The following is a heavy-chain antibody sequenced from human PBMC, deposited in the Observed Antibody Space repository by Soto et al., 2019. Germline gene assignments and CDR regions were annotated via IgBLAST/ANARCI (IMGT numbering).Heavy chain of an antibody. D-gene: IGHD2-15*01. J-gene: IGHJ4*02. Sequence: ASVKVSCKASGYTFTSYDMHWVRHAPGQGLEWMGIINPSGGSTSYAQKFQGRVTMTRDTSTSTVYMELSSLRSEDTAVYYCASLPLGYCSGGSCPDYWGQGTLVTVSS. CDR1: GYTFTSYD. V-gene: IGHV1-46*03. CDR3: ASLPLGYCSGGSCPDY. CDR2: INPSGGST.